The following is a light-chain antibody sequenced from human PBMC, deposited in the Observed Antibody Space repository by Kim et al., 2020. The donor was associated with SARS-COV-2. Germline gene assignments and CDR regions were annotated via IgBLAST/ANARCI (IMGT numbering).Light chain of an antibody. CDR3: QQYDNSMLT. V-gene: IGKV3-20*01. CDR1: QSVRNAY. J-gene: IGKJ4*01. Sequence: EIVLTQSPGTLSLSPGERATLSCRASQSVRNAYLAWYQQKPGQAPRLLIYGASSRATGISDRFSGSGSETHFTLTISRLEPEDFAVYYCQQYDNSMLTFGGGTKVDIK. CDR2: GAS.